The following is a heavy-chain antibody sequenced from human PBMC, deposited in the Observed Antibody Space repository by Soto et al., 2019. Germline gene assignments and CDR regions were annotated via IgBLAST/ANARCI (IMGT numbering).Heavy chain of an antibody. Sequence: QVQLVESGGGVVQPGRSLRLSCAASGFTFGSYDMHWVRQAPGQGLEWVAVISYDGSNKYYADSVRGRFTISRDKSKNTVYLHMNSLRAEDTAVYYCAKGMNYDYNYSLDVWGQGTTVTVSS. J-gene: IGHJ6*02. CDR2: ISYDGSNK. CDR1: GFTFGSYD. V-gene: IGHV3-30*18. CDR3: AKGMNYDYNYSLDV.